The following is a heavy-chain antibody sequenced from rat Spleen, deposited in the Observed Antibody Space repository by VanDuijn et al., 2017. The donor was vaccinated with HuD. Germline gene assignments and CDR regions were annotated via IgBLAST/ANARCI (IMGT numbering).Heavy chain of an antibody. J-gene: IGHJ2*01. Sequence: EVQLMESGGGLVQPGRSLKLSCAASGFTFSNYGMAWVRQAPTRGLEWVATINYDTTSTHYRDSVKGRFTISRDNAKSALYLQMDSLRSEDTATYYCTTAGYTTGYYYAGGFDYWGQGVMVTVSS. V-gene: IGHV5-29*01. D-gene: IGHD1-6*01. CDR2: INYDTTST. CDR1: GFTFSNYG. CDR3: TTAGYTTGYYYAGGFDY.